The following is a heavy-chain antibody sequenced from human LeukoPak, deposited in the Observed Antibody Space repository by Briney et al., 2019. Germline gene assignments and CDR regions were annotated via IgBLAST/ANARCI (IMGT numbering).Heavy chain of an antibody. V-gene: IGHV3-23*01. D-gene: IGHD1-14*01. CDR3: AKGQLGISVSQIWFDP. Sequence: GGSLRLSCAASGFTFSSYAMSWVRQAPGKGLEWVSAISGSGGSTYYADSVKGRFTISRDNSKNTLYLQMNSLRAEDTAVYYCAKGQLGISVSQIWFDPWGQGTLVPVSS. CDR1: GFTFSSYA. CDR2: ISGSGGST. J-gene: IGHJ5*02.